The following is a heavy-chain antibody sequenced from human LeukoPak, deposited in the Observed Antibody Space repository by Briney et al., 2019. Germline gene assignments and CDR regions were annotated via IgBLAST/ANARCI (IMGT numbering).Heavy chain of an antibody. J-gene: IGHJ5*02. CDR1: GYTFTSYY. CDR2: INPSGGST. Sequence: GASVKVSCKASGYTFTSYYMHWVRQAPGQGLEWMGIINPSGGSTSYAQKFQGRVTMTRDTSTSTVYMELNSLRSEDTAVYYCARSVDIVATIKNWFDPWGQGTLVTVSS. CDR3: ARSVDIVATIKNWFDP. D-gene: IGHD5-12*01. V-gene: IGHV1-46*01.